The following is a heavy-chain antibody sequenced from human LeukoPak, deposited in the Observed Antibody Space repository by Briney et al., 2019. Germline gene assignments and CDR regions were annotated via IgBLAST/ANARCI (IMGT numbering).Heavy chain of an antibody. Sequence: TSETLSLTCAVYGGSFSGYYWSWIRQPPGKGLEWIGEINHSGSTNYNPSLKSRVTISVDTSKNQFSLELSSVTAADTAVYYCASAWAYSSSWYYFDYWGQGTLVTVSS. CDR2: INHSGST. J-gene: IGHJ4*02. CDR1: GGSFSGYY. V-gene: IGHV4-34*01. D-gene: IGHD6-13*01. CDR3: ASAWAYSSSWYYFDY.